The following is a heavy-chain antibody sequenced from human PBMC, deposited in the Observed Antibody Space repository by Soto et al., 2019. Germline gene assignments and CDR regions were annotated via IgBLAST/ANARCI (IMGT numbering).Heavy chain of an antibody. CDR2: IYWDDDK. J-gene: IGHJ6*02. Sequence: QITLKESGPTLVKPTQTLTLTCTFSGFSLSTSGVGVGWIRQPPGKALEWLALIYWDDDKRYSPSLKSRLPTTQNPYKHQLVLTMTNMYPVDTATYYCAHILRPPSYSDSMSVWGQGTTVTVSS. D-gene: IGHD3-16*01. CDR3: AHILRPPSYSDSMSV. V-gene: IGHV2-5*02. CDR1: GFSLSTSGVG.